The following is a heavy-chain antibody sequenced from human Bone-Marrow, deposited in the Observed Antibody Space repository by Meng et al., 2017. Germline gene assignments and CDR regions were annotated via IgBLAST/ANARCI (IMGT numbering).Heavy chain of an antibody. D-gene: IGHD1-1*01. CDR2: INHSGST. V-gene: IGHV4-34*01. Sequence: QGELREGGAELLKPSGNLSLTCAVDGGSCSGYYWSWIRQPPGKGLEWIGEINHSGSTNYNPSLKSRVTISVDTSKNQFSLKLSSVTAADTAVYYCARGTRPLLFQHWGQGTLVTVSS. CDR1: GGSCSGYY. J-gene: IGHJ1*01. CDR3: ARGTRPLLFQH.